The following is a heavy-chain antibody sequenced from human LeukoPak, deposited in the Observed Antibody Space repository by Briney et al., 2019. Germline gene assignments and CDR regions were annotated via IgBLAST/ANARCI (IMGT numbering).Heavy chain of an antibody. V-gene: IGHV4-59*01. Sequence: PSETLSLTCTVSGGSISSYYCSWIRQPPGEGLEWLGYIYYSGSTNYNPSLKSRVTISVETSKNQFSLKLSSVTAADTAVYYCARVGSSFLDAFDIWGQGTMVTVSS. CDR3: ARVGSSFLDAFDI. J-gene: IGHJ3*02. CDR1: GGSISSYY. CDR2: IYYSGST. D-gene: IGHD6-13*01.